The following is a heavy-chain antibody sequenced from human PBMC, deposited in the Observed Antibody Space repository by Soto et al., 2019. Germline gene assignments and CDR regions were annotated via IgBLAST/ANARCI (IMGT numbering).Heavy chain of an antibody. V-gene: IGHV3-23*01. Sequence: GGSLRLSCAASGFTFSSYALSWVRQAPGKGLEGVSAISGSGVSTYYADSVKGRFTISRDNSKNTLYLQMNSLRAEDTAVYYCAKDLYDRRGMAFDILGQGTMVTVSS. CDR3: AKDLYDRRGMAFDI. J-gene: IGHJ3*02. CDR2: ISGSGVST. D-gene: IGHD3-22*01. CDR1: GFTFSSYA.